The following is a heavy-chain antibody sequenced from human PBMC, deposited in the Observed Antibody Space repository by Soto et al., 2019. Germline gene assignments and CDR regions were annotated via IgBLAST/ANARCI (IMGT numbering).Heavy chain of an antibody. CDR3: ARSPSCSSTSCYFGY. J-gene: IGHJ4*02. CDR2: IYPGDSDT. D-gene: IGHD2-2*01. Sequence: PGESLKISCKGSGYSFTSYWIGWVRQMPGKGLEWMGIIYPGDSDTRYSPSFQGQVTISADKSISTAYLQWSSLKASDTAMYYCARSPSCSSTSCYFGYWGQGTLVTVSS. CDR1: GYSFTSYW. V-gene: IGHV5-51*01.